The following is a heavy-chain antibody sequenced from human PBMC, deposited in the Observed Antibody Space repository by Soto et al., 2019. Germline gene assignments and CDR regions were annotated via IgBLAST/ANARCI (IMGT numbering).Heavy chain of an antibody. J-gene: IGHJ3*01. V-gene: IGHV3-30*03. CDR3: TREGTGRLRYAFDV. CDR1: GFTFSDHG. CDR2: VSAAGGTT. Sequence: QVQLVESGGGVVPPGTSLRLSCAASGFTFSDHGMHWVRQAPGKGLEWVAVVSAAGGTTYYADSVKGRLTLSRDNSRNSLSMQMNSLTSVDKAVYYCTREGTGRLRYAFDVWGQGTVVTVSS. D-gene: IGHD2-8*02.